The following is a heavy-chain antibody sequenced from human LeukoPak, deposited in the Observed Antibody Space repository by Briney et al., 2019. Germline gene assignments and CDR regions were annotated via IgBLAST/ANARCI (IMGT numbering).Heavy chain of an antibody. Sequence: ASVKVSCKASGYTFIGYYMYWVRQAPGQGLEWMGWINPNSGGTNYAQKIQGRVTMTRDTSISTAYMELSRLRSDDTAVYYCARVRSGTADYWGQGTLVTVSS. CDR1: GYTFIGYY. CDR2: INPNSGGT. V-gene: IGHV1-2*02. J-gene: IGHJ4*02. D-gene: IGHD1/OR15-1a*01. CDR3: ARVRSGTADY.